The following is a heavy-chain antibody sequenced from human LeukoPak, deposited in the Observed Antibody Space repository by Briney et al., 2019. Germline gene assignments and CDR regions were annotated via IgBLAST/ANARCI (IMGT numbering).Heavy chain of an antibody. V-gene: IGHV3-23*01. CDR1: GFTFSSYA. D-gene: IGHD3-10*01. Sequence: GGSLRLSYAASGFTFSSYAMSWVRQAPGKGLEWVSAISGSGGSTYYADSVKGRFTISRDNSKNTLYLQMNSLRAEDTAVYYCAKDRDRYGSGSYSSDYWGQGTLVTVSS. J-gene: IGHJ4*02. CDR2: ISGSGGST. CDR3: AKDRDRYGSGSYSSDY.